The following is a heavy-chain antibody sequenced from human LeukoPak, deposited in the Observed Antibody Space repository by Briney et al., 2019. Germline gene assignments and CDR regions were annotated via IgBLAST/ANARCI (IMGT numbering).Heavy chain of an antibody. CDR3: SRESGAFSPFGY. Sequence: SETLSLTCGVSGGSISSTNWWSWVRQPPGQGLEWIGEISLSGVTNYNPSLKSRVTMSLDRSKNHLSLTLTSVTAADTAVYYCSRESGAFSPFGYWGQGTLVTVSS. V-gene: IGHV4-4*02. CDR2: ISLSGVT. D-gene: IGHD1-26*01. J-gene: IGHJ4*02. CDR1: GGSISSTNW.